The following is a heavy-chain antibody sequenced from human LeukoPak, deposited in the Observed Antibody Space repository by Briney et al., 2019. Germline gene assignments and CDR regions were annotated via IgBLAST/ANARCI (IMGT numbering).Heavy chain of an antibody. CDR2: ISSGGDTI. D-gene: IGHD3-10*01. Sequence: GGSLRLSCEASGSTFKDYYMSWIRQAPGKGLEWVSYISSGGDTIKYADSVKGRFTISRDNAKNSLYLQMNSLRAEDTAVYYCAREKGGYYGSGSRFDLWGRGALGTVSS. J-gene: IGHJ2*01. CDR3: AREKGGYYGSGSRFDL. CDR1: GSTFKDYY. V-gene: IGHV3-11*01.